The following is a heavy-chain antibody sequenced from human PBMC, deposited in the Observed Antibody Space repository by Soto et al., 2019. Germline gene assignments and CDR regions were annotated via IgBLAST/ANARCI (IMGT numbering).Heavy chain of an antibody. CDR3: AKDMVKGGGSYFDY. D-gene: IGHD1-26*01. V-gene: IGHV3-43D*03. Sequence: GGSLRLSCAASGFTFDDYAMHWVRQAPGKGLEWVSLISWDGGSTYYADSVKGRFTISRDNSKNSLYLQMNSLRAEDTALYYCAKDMVKGGGSYFDYWGQGTLVTVSS. J-gene: IGHJ4*02. CDR2: ISWDGGST. CDR1: GFTFDDYA.